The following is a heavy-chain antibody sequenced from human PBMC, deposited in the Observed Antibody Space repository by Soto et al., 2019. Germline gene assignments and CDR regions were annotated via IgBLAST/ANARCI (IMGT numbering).Heavy chain of an antibody. D-gene: IGHD3-10*01. V-gene: IGHV1-8*01. CDR1: GYTFTSYD. Sequence: GASVKVSCKASGYTFTSYDINWVRQATGQGLEWMRWMNPNSGNTGYAQKFQGRVTMTRNTSISTAYMELISLRSEDTAVYYCASIITMGESPPNSNGKNYYYYMDVWGKGTTVTVSS. CDR3: ASIITMGESPPNSNGKNYYYYMDV. CDR2: MNPNSGNT. J-gene: IGHJ6*03.